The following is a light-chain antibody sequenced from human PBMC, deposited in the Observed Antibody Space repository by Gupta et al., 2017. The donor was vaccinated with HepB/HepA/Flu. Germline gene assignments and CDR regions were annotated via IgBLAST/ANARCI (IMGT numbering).Light chain of an antibody. V-gene: IGKV1-5*03. J-gene: IGKJ3*01. Sequence: DIQMTQSPSTLSASVGDRVTITCRASQGISVWLAWYQQKPGKAPKLLIYKASTLESGVPSRFSGSGSGTEFILTIASLQPDDFATYYCQQYKSYMFTFGPGTKVDFK. CDR2: KAS. CDR1: QGISVW. CDR3: QQYKSYMFT.